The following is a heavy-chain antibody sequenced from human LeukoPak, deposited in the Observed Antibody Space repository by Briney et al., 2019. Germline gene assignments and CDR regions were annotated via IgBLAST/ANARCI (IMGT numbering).Heavy chain of an antibody. V-gene: IGHV3-21*01. CDR3: ARDFLGESGAGGY. D-gene: IGHD3-10*01. Sequence: GGSLRLSCAASGFTFSRYYMHWVRQAPGKGLEWVSSISPRGDSMWHADSVKGRFTISRDNARKSLYMQMNGLRVEDSAVYYCARDFLGESGAGGYWGQGIQVTVSS. CDR2: ISPRGDSM. J-gene: IGHJ4*02. CDR1: GFTFSRYY.